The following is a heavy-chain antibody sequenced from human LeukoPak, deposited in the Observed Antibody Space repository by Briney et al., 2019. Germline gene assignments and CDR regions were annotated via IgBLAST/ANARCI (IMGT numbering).Heavy chain of an antibody. CDR2: IRSKANSYAT. V-gene: IGHV3-73*01. CDR1: GFTFSGSA. CDR3: LRAPAAY. Sequence: PGGSLRLSCAASGFTFSGSAMHWVRQASGKGREWVGRIRSKANSYATAYAASVKGRITISRDDSKNTAYLQMNSLKTEDTAVYYCLRAPAAYWGQGTLVTVSS. D-gene: IGHD4-17*01. J-gene: IGHJ4*02.